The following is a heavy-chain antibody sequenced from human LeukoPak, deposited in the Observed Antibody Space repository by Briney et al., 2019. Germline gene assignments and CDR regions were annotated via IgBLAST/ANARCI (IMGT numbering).Heavy chain of an antibody. J-gene: IGHJ4*02. Sequence: ASVKVSCKASGYTFTSYAMHWVRQAPGQRLEWMGWINAGNGNTKYSQKFQGRVTMTTDTSTSTAYMELRSLRSDDTAVYYCARAASRDGYNDYWGQGTLVTVSS. CDR3: ARAASRDGYNDY. CDR1: GYTFTSYA. CDR2: INAGNGNT. D-gene: IGHD5-24*01. V-gene: IGHV1-3*01.